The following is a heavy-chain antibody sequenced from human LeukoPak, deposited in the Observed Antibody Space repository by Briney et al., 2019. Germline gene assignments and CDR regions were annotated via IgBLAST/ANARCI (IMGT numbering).Heavy chain of an antibody. CDR1: GFTFSDYY. J-gene: IGHJ6*03. CDR2: ISSSGSTI. Sequence: PGGSLRLSCAASGFTFSDYYMSWLRQAPGKGLEWVSYISSSGSTIYYADSVKGRFTISRDSAKNSLYLQMNSLRAEDTAVYYCAGTIFGNYYYYMDVWGKGTTVTVSS. CDR3: AGTIFGNYYYYMDV. D-gene: IGHD3-3*01. V-gene: IGHV3-11*04.